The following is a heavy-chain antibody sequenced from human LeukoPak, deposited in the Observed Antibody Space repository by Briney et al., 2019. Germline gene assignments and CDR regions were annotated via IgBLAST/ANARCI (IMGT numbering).Heavy chain of an antibody. V-gene: IGHV3-11*01. Sequence: GGSLRLSCAASGFTFSDYYLSWIRQAPGKGLEWVSYISSSGSTIYYADSVKGRFTISRDNAKNSLYLQMSSLRAEDTAVYYCARVKGAYYDILTGYYFDYWGQGALVTVSS. J-gene: IGHJ4*02. CDR2: ISSSGSTI. CDR3: ARVKGAYYDILTGYYFDY. D-gene: IGHD3-9*01. CDR1: GFTFSDYY.